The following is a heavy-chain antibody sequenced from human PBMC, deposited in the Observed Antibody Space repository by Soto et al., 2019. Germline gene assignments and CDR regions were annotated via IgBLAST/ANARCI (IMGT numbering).Heavy chain of an antibody. D-gene: IGHD3-3*01. CDR1: GGSISSSSYY. CDR2: IYYSGST. J-gene: IGHJ4*02. V-gene: IGHV4-39*01. CDR3: ARQSIFGVVIIPYYFDY. Sequence: SETLSLTCTVSGGSISSSSYYWGWIRQPPGKGLEWIGSIYYSGSTYYNPSLKSRVTISVDTSKNQFSLKRSSVTAADTAVYYCARQSIFGVVIIPYYFDYRGQGTLVTVSS.